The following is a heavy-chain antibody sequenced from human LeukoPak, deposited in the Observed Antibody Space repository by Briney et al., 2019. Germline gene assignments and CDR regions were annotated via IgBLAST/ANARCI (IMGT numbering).Heavy chain of an antibody. CDR1: GFTFSNYW. J-gene: IGHJ3*02. CDR3: VRDIVILPAVMEGHDAFDI. CDR2: IKRDGSEK. D-gene: IGHD2-2*01. V-gene: IGHV3-7*01. Sequence: QTGGSLRLSCAASGFTFSNYWMSWVRQAPEKGLEWVANIKRDGSEKYYVDPVKGRFTISRDNAKNSLYLQMNSLRAEDTAVYFCVRDIVILPAVMEGHDAFDIWGQRTIVTVSS.